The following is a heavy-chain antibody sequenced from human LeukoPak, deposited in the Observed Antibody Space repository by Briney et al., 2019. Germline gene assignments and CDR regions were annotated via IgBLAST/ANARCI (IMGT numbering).Heavy chain of an antibody. CDR3: ARGLKIDSSSWSTPFDY. D-gene: IGHD6-13*01. J-gene: IGHJ4*02. CDR1: GGSISSYY. CDR2: IYSSGST. V-gene: IGHV4-4*07. Sequence: SETLSLTCTVSGGSISSYYWSWIRQPAGKGLEWIGHIYSSGSTNYNPSLKSRVTISVDTSKNQFSLKLSSVTAADTAVYYCARGLKIDSSSWSTPFDYWGQGTLVTVSS.